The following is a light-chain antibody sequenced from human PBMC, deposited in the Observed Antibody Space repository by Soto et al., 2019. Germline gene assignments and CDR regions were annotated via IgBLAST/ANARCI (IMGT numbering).Light chain of an antibody. CDR3: AAWDDSLNGRYV. CDR1: RSNIGSNS. CDR2: SNN. J-gene: IGLJ1*01. V-gene: IGLV1-44*01. Sequence: QPVLTQPPSASGTPGQRVTISCSGDRSNIGSNSVNWYQQLPGTAPKLLIYSNNQRLSGVPDRFSGSKSGTSASLAISGLQSEDEADYYCAAWDDSLNGRYVFGTGTKLTVL.